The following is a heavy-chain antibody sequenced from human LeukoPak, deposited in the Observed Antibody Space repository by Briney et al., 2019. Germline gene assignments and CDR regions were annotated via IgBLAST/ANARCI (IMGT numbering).Heavy chain of an antibody. D-gene: IGHD3-9*01. CDR1: GYTFTSYY. V-gene: IGHV1-46*01. CDR3: ARDPSRYDILTGYDY. CDR2: INPSGGST. Sequence: ASVKVSCKASGYTFTSYYMHWVRQAPGQGLEWMGIINPSGGSTSYAQKFQGRVTMTRDMSTSTVYMELSSLRSEDTAVYYCARDPSRYDILTGYDYWGQGTLVTVSS. J-gene: IGHJ4*02.